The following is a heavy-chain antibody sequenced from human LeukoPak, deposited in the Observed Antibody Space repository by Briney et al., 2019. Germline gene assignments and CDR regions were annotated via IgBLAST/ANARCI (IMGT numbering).Heavy chain of an antibody. V-gene: IGHV1-69*13. D-gene: IGHD6-13*01. CDR3: ASGRLRSSWYAPEGDY. CDR1: GGTFSSYA. Sequence: ASVKVSCKASGGTFSSYAISWVRQAPGQGLEWMGGIIPIFGTANYAQKFQGRVTITADESTSTAYMELSSLRSEDTAVYYCASGRLRSSWYAPEGDYWGQGTLSPSPQ. CDR2: IIPIFGTA. J-gene: IGHJ4*02.